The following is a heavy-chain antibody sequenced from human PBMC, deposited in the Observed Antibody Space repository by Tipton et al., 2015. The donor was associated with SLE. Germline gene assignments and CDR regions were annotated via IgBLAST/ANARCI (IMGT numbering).Heavy chain of an antibody. CDR2: IYYTGST. Sequence: TLSLTCAVSGDSISGPYYCGWIRQSPGKGLEWIGTIYYTGSTYYNPSLNDRLTISVDTSKIQFSLKLTSVTAADTAVYYCASPSTTDYYNYMDVWGKGTTVTVSS. CDR3: ASPSTTDYYNYMDV. CDR1: GDSISGPYY. D-gene: IGHD2-2*01. J-gene: IGHJ6*03. V-gene: IGHV4-38-2*01.